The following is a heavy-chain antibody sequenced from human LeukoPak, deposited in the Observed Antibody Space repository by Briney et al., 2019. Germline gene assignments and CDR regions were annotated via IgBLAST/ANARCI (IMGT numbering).Heavy chain of an antibody. D-gene: IGHD6-13*01. CDR1: GGSVSRSPYY. V-gene: IGHV4-39*07. CDR2: IYYSGST. Sequence: SETLSLTCTVSGGSVSRSPYYWGWIRQPPGKGLEWIGNIYYSGSTYYNPSLKSRVTISVDTSKNQFSLKLSSVTAADAAVYYCARLAAAGTKYFQHWGQGTLVTVSS. J-gene: IGHJ1*01. CDR3: ARLAAAGTKYFQH.